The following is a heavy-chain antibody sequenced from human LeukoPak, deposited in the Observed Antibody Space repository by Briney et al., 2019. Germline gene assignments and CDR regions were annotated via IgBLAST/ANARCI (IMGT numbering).Heavy chain of an antibody. Sequence: GESLKISCKGSGYSFTTYWIGWVRQMPGKGLEWMGIIYPGDSDTRYSPSFQGQITISADKSINTAYLQWNSLRASDTAVYYCARRLTTEETFDYWGQGTLVTVSS. CDR2: IYPGDSDT. CDR3: ARRLTTEETFDY. D-gene: IGHD1-1*01. V-gene: IGHV5-51*01. CDR1: GYSFTTYW. J-gene: IGHJ4*02.